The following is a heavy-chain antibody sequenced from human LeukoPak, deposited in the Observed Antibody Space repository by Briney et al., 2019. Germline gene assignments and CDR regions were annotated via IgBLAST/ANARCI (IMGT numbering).Heavy chain of an antibody. CDR3: ARDLYSSPPDY. V-gene: IGHV4-34*01. CDR1: GGSFSGYY. J-gene: IGHJ4*02. D-gene: IGHD6-13*01. CDR2: INHSGST. Sequence: PSETLSLTCAVYGGSFSGYYWSWIRQPPGKGLEWIGEINHSGSTNYNPSLKSRVTISVDTSKNQFSLKLSSVTAADTAVYYCARDLYSSPPDYWGQGTLVTVSS.